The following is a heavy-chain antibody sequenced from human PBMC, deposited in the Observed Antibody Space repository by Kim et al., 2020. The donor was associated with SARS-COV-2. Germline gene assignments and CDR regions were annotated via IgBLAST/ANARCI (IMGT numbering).Heavy chain of an antibody. D-gene: IGHD5-18*01. CDR1: GGSISSYY. CDR2: IYYSGST. Sequence: SETLSLTCTVSGGSISSYYWSWIRQPPGKGLEWIGYIYYSGSTNYNPSLKSRVTISVDTSKNQFSLKLSSVTAADTAVYYCAREGGYSYGYWFDPWGQGTLVTVSS. V-gene: IGHV4-59*13. J-gene: IGHJ5*02. CDR3: AREGGYSYGYWFDP.